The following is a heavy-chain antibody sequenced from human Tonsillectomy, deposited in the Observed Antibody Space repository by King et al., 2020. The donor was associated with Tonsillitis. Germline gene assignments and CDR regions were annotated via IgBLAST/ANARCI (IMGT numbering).Heavy chain of an antibody. V-gene: IGHV3-15*01. Sequence: VQLVESGGDLVKPGGSLRLSCAASGLTFTYAWMSWVRQAPGKGLEWVARIKSKNRGGTTDCAAPVKGRFTISRDDSKNTVYLQMNSLKAEDTYVYYCTLDQGGNLYYGMNGGSQGTTATVSS. CDR3: TLDQGGNLYYGMNG. D-gene: IGHD1-14*01. CDR2: IKSKNRGGTT. J-gene: IGHJ6*02. CDR1: GLTFTYAW.